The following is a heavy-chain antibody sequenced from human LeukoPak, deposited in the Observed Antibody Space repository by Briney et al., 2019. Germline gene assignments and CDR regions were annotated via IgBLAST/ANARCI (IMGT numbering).Heavy chain of an antibody. D-gene: IGHD3-10*01. Sequence: GGSLRLSCAASGFTFSSYSMNWVRQAPGKGLEWVSSISSSSSCIYYADSVKGRFTISRDNAKNSLYLQMNSLRAEDTAVYYCASHELLWFGESNYGMDVWGQGTTVTVSS. V-gene: IGHV3-21*01. CDR1: GFTFSSYS. CDR3: ASHELLWFGESNYGMDV. CDR2: ISSSSSCI. J-gene: IGHJ6*02.